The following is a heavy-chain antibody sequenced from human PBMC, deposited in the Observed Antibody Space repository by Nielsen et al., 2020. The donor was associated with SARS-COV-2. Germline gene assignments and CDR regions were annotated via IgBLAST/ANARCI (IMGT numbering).Heavy chain of an antibody. CDR1: GGSFSGYY. CDR3: ARRGYYYYGMDV. Sequence: GSLRLSCAVYGGSFSGYYWSWIRQPPGKGLEWIGEINHSGSTNYNPYLKSRVTISVDTSKNQFSLKLSSVTAADTAVYYCARRGYYYYGMDVWGQGTTVTVSS. CDR2: INHSGST. V-gene: IGHV4-34*01. J-gene: IGHJ6*02.